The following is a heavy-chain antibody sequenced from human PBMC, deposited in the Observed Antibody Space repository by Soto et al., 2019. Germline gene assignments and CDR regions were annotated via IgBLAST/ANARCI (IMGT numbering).Heavy chain of an antibody. V-gene: IGHV3-15*01. CDR2: IKSKTDGGTT. CDR1: GFTFSNAW. CDR3: TPDSISWAYLSYFGMDV. D-gene: IGHD3-16*01. Sequence: EVQLVESGGGLVKPGGSLRLSCAASGFTFSNAWMSWVRKAPGKGLEWVGRIKSKTDGGTTDYAAPVEGSFTISRDDSKNTLYLQMNSVRTEDTAVYYCTPDSISWAYLSYFGMDVWGQGTTVTVSS. J-gene: IGHJ6*02.